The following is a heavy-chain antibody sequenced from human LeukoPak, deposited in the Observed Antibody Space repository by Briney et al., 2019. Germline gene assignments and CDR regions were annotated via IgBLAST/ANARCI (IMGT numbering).Heavy chain of an antibody. CDR3: ARDSGGYLRYYYYYMDV. CDR1: RGSISSYY. Sequence: PSETLSLTCTVSRGSISSYYWSWIRQPPGKGLEWIGYIYYSGSTNYNPSLKSRVTISVDTSKNQFSLKLSSVTAADTAVYYCARDSGGYLRYYYYYMDVWGKGTTVTVSS. V-gene: IGHV4-59*01. J-gene: IGHJ6*03. D-gene: IGHD1-26*01. CDR2: IYYSGST.